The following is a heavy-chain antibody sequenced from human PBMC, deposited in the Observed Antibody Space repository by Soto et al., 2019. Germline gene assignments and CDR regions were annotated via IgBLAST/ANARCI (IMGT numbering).Heavy chain of an antibody. V-gene: IGHV4-4*02. Sequence: PSETLSLTCAVSSGSIISSNWWSWVRQPPGKGLEWIGEIYHSGSTNYNPSLKSRVTISVDKSKNQFSLKLSSVTAADTAVYYCARLGYSTGWYDNWGQGTLVTVSS. CDR2: IYHSGST. CDR1: SGSIISSNW. J-gene: IGHJ5*02. CDR3: ARLGYSTGWYDN. D-gene: IGHD6-19*01.